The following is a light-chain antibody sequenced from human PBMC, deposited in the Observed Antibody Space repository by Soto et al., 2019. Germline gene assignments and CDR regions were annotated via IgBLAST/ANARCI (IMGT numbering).Light chain of an antibody. Sequence: DIQMTQSPSTLSASVGDRVTITYRASQSISNWLAWYQQKPGKAPKLLIYKASSLESGVPSRFSGSGSGTEFTLTISSLQPDDFATYYCQQYNSYPWTFGQGTKVEIK. CDR1: QSISNW. V-gene: IGKV1-5*03. J-gene: IGKJ1*01. CDR2: KAS. CDR3: QQYNSYPWT.